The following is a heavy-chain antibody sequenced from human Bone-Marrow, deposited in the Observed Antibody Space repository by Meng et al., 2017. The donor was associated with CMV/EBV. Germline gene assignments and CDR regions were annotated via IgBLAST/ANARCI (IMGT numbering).Heavy chain of an antibody. V-gene: IGHV3-48*03. D-gene: IGHD2-2*01. CDR2: ISSSGSTI. Sequence: GGSLRLSCAASGFTFSSYEMNWVRQAPGKGLEWVSYISSSGSTIYYADSVKGRFTISRDNAKNSLYLQMNSLRAEDTAVYHCARGAKWAIVVVPAAGSYFDYWGQGTLVTVSS. CDR1: GFTFSSYE. CDR3: ARGAKWAIVVVPAAGSYFDY. J-gene: IGHJ4*02.